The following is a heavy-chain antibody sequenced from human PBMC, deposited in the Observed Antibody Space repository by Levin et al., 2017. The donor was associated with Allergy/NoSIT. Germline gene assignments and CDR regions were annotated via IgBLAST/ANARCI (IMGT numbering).Heavy chain of an antibody. CDR1: GDSVSSNSAA. J-gene: IGHJ3*02. Sequence: PSETLSLTCAISGDSVSSNSAAWNWIRQSPSRGLEWLGRTYYRSKWYNDYAVSVKSRITINPDTSKNQFSLQLNSVTPEDTAVYYCARDIPNYDYVWGSYRPSDAFDIWGQGTMVTVSS. CDR3: ARDIPNYDYVWGSYRPSDAFDI. D-gene: IGHD3-16*02. CDR2: TYYRSKWYN. V-gene: IGHV6-1*01.